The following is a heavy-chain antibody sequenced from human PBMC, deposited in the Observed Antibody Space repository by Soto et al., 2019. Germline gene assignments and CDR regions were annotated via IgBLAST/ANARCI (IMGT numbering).Heavy chain of an antibody. J-gene: IGHJ4*02. D-gene: IGHD2-15*01. CDR1: GGTFSSYT. CDR3: ARDDTYGGNPNYY. CDR2: IIPILGIA. V-gene: IGHV1-69*08. Sequence: QVQLVQSGAEVKKPGSSVKVSCKASGGTFSSYTISWVRQAPGQGLEWMGRIIPILGIANYAQKFQGRVTITADKSTSTAYMELSSLRSEDTAVYYCARDDTYGGNPNYYWGQGTLVTVSS.